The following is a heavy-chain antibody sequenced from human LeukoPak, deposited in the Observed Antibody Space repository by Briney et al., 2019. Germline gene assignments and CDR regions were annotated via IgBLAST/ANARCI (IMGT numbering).Heavy chain of an antibody. V-gene: IGHV4-59*01. CDR2: IYYTGST. D-gene: IGHD6-13*01. Sequence: SETLSLTCTVSGGSISPYFWTWIRQPPGKGLEWSGYIYYTGSTNYNPSFKSRVTISVDTSKNQFSLNLSSVTAADTAVYYCARGSYISNWYPYFDYWGQGPLVTVSS. CDR3: ARGSYISNWYPYFDY. CDR1: GGSISPYF. J-gene: IGHJ4*02.